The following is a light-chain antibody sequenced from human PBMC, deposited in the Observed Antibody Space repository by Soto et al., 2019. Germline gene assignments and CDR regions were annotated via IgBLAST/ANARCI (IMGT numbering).Light chain of an antibody. CDR3: SSYTTSSTLG. Sequence: QSVLTQPASVSGSPGQSITVSCTGTSSDVGAYNYVSWYQQHPGNAPKLMIYEVSNRPSGVSNRFSGSKSGNTASLTISGLQPEDEADYYCSSYTTSSTLGFGGGTKLTVL. CDR2: EVS. V-gene: IGLV2-14*01. J-gene: IGLJ3*02. CDR1: SSDVGAYNY.